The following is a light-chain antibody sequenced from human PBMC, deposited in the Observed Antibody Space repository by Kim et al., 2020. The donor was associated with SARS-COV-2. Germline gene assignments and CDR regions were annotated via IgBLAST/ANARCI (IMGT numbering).Light chain of an antibody. CDR2: EVS. CDR1: RSDVGSYNR. V-gene: IGLV2-18*02. CDR3: CSHTSSSTWV. J-gene: IGLJ3*02. Sequence: GQSVTVSCTGTRSDVGSYNRVSWYQQPPGTAPKLIIYEVSNRPSGVPDRFSGSKSGNTASLTISGLQAEDEADYYCCSHTSSSTWVFGGGTKLTVL.